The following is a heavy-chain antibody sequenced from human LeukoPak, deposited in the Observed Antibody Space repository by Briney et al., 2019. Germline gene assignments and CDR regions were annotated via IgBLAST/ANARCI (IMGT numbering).Heavy chain of an antibody. J-gene: IGHJ6*03. V-gene: IGHV1-18*01. CDR2: INPNSGGT. CDR1: GYTFTSYP. D-gene: IGHD6-13*01. Sequence: GASVKVSCKASGYTFTSYPMNWVRQAPGQGLEWMGWINPNSGGTNYAQKLQGRVTMTTDTSTSTAYMELRSLRSDDTAVYYCARAFISHTSSWPNYYYYYMDVWGKGTTVTVSS. CDR3: ARAFISHTSSWPNYYYYYMDV.